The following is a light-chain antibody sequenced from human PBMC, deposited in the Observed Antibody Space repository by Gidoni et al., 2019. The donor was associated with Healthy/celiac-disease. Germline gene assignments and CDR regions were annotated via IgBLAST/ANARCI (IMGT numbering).Light chain of an antibody. CDR2: GAS. CDR1: QSVSSSY. CDR3: QQYGSSTWG. Sequence: ELVLTQSPGTLSLSPGERATLSCRASQSVSSSYLAWYQQKPGQAPRLLIYGASSRATGIPDRFSGSGSGTDFTLTISRLEPEDFAVYYCQQYGSSTWGFGQGTKVEIK. V-gene: IGKV3-20*01. J-gene: IGKJ1*01.